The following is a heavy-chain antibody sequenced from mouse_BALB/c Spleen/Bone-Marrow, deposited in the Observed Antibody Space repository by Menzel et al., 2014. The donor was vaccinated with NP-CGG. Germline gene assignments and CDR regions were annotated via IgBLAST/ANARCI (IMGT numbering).Heavy chain of an antibody. Sequence: VQRVESGDELVKPGASVKLSCMASGFTFTSYWIHWVKQRPGQGPEWIGEINPSNGRTNYNEKFKRKATLTEDKSSSTAYMQLSGLTSEDSAVYYCARDGNYRYAMDYWGQGTSVTVSS. D-gene: IGHD2-1*01. J-gene: IGHJ4*01. CDR2: INPSNGRT. CDR3: ARDGNYRYAMDY. V-gene: IGHV1S81*02. CDR1: GFTFTSYW.